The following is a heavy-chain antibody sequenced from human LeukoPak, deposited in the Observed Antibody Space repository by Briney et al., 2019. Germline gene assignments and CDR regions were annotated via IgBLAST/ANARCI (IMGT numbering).Heavy chain of an antibody. CDR1: GGTFSSYA. CDR3: AFYDSSGRPDY. CDR2: IIPTLGIA. Sequence: SVKVSCKASGGTFSSYAISCVRQAPGQGLEWMGRIIPTLGIANYAQKFQGRVTITADKSTSTAYMELSSLRSEDTAVYYCAFYDSSGRPDYWGQGTLVTVSS. V-gene: IGHV1-69*04. D-gene: IGHD3-22*01. J-gene: IGHJ4*02.